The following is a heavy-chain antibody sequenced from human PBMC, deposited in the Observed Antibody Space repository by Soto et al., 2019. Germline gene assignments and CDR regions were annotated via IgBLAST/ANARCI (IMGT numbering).Heavy chain of an antibody. CDR1: GFTVSSNY. D-gene: IGHD1-7*01. Sequence: GGSLRLSCAASGFTVSSNYMSWVRQAPGKGLEWVSVIYSGGSTYYADSVKGRFTISRDNSKNTLYLQMNSLRAEDTAVYYCARGPYNWNYPYYYGMDVWGQGTTVTVSS. J-gene: IGHJ6*02. CDR3: ARGPYNWNYPYYYGMDV. V-gene: IGHV3-53*01. CDR2: IYSGGST.